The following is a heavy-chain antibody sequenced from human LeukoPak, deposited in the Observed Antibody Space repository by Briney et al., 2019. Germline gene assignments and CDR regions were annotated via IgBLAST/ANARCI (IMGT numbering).Heavy chain of an antibody. J-gene: IGHJ4*02. CDR2: IYYSGST. Sequence: SETLSLTCTVSGGSISSSSYYWGWIRQPPGKGLEWIGSIYYSGSTYYNPSLKSRVTISVDTSKNQFSLNLSSVTAADTAVYYCARRYYYDSSGLLYYFDYWGQGTLVTVSS. CDR1: GGSISSSSYY. D-gene: IGHD3-22*01. CDR3: ARRYYYDSSGLLYYFDY. V-gene: IGHV4-39*01.